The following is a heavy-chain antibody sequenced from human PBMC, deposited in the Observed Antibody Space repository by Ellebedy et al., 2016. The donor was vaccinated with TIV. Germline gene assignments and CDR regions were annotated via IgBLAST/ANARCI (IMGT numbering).Heavy chain of an antibody. CDR3: ARTNRIIMIVVVTDWFDP. J-gene: IGHJ5*02. CDR2: IKQDGSEK. CDR1: GFTFSSYW. Sequence: GGSLRLXCAASGFTFSSYWMSWVRQAPGKGLEWVANIKQDGSEKYYVDSVKGRFTISRDNAKNSLYLQMNSLRAEDTAVYYCARTNRIIMIVVVTDWFDPWGQGTLVTVSS. V-gene: IGHV3-7*01. D-gene: IGHD3-22*01.